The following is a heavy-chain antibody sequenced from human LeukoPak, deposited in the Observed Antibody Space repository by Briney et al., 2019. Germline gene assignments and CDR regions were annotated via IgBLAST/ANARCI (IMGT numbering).Heavy chain of an antibody. D-gene: IGHD2-2*01. J-gene: IGHJ6*02. CDR2: IRYDGSNK. CDR1: GFTFSSYG. V-gene: IGHV3-30*02. Sequence: GGSLRLSCAASGFTFSSYGMHWVRQAPGKGLEWVAFIRYDGSNKYYADSVKGRFTISRDNSKNTLYLQMNSLRAEDTAVYYCARELDKDGCSSTSCSGPKYYYYGMDVWGQGTTVTVSS. CDR3: ARELDKDGCSSTSCSGPKYYYYGMDV.